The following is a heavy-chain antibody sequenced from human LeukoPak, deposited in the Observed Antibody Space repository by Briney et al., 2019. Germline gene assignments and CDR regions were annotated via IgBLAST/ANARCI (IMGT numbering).Heavy chain of an antibody. V-gene: IGHV3-23*01. J-gene: IGHJ6*02. CDR1: GFTFRSYA. CDR3: LNYGMGV. Sequence: QTGGSLRLSCAASGFTFRSYAMSWVRQAAGKGLEWVSAISDSGGNTYYADSVKGRFTISRDNSKNTMYLQMNSLRAEDTAVYYCLNYGMGVWGQGTTVTVSS. CDR2: ISDSGGNT.